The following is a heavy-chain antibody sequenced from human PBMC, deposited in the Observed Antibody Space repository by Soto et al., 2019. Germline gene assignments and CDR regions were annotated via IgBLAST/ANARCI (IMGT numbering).Heavy chain of an antibody. V-gene: IGHV4-39*07. Sequence: PSETLSLTCTVSGGSISSSSYYWGWIRQPPGKGLEWIGSIYYSGSTYYNPSLKSRVTISVDTSKNQFSLNLSSVTVADTAVYYCARVFKRYSSPPGPLDYWGLGSLVTVSS. D-gene: IGHD6-13*01. CDR1: GGSISSSSYY. J-gene: IGHJ4*02. CDR2: IYYSGST. CDR3: ARVFKRYSSPPGPLDY.